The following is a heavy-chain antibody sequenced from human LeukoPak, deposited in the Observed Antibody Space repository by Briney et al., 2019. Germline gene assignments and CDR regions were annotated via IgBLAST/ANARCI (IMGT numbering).Heavy chain of an antibody. Sequence: SETLSLTCTVSGGSISSYYWSWIRQPPGKGLEWIGYIYYSGSTNYNPSLKSRVTISVDTSKNQFSLKLSSVTAADTAVYYCARHGSDSSVYPYYFDYWGQGTLVTVSS. D-gene: IGHD3-22*01. CDR3: ARHGSDSSVYPYYFDY. CDR2: IYYSGST. J-gene: IGHJ4*02. CDR1: GGSISSYY. V-gene: IGHV4-59*08.